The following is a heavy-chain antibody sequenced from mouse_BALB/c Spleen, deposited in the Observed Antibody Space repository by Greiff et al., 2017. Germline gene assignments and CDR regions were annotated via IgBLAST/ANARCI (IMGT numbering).Heavy chain of an antibody. CDR1: GYSITSDYA. J-gene: IGHJ4*01. CDR3: ARSSNLDY. D-gene: IGHD6-1*01. Sequence: VQLKESGPGLVKPSQSLSLTCTVTGYSITSDYAWNWIRQFPGNKLEWMGYISYSGSTSYNPSLKSRISITRDTSKNQFFLQLNSVTTEDTATYYCARSSNLDYWGQGTSVTVSS. CDR2: ISYSGST. V-gene: IGHV3-2*02.